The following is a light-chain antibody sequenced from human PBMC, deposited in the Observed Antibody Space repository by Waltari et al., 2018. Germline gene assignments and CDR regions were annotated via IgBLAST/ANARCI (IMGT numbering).Light chain of an antibody. Sequence: DIQMSQSPSTLSASIVDRVTITCRASQNIKTWVAWYQQKPGKAPKFLVYKASTLDSGVPSRFSGSGSGTEFTLTISSLQPDDFATYYCQQYDTYPLTFGGGTKVEIK. V-gene: IGKV1-5*03. CDR1: QNIKTW. J-gene: IGKJ4*01. CDR2: KAS. CDR3: QQYDTYPLT.